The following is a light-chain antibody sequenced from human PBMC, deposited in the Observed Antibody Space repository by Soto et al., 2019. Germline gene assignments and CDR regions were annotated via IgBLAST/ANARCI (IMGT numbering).Light chain of an antibody. J-gene: IGKJ2*01. Sequence: DIQLTQSPSTLSASVGDRVIITCRASQTIGTWLAWYQERSGKATKLLIYKASTLERGVPSRFSGSGSGTEFTLSISNLQPEDFATYYCHLYNTYSPTLGQGTKLDI. CDR2: KAS. CDR3: HLYNTYSPT. V-gene: IGKV1-5*03. CDR1: QTIGTW.